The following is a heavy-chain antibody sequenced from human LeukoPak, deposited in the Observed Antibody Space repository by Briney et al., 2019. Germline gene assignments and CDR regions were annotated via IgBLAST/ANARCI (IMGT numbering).Heavy chain of an antibody. V-gene: IGHV3-30*18. D-gene: IGHD6-19*01. CDR2: ASSNGDTT. CDR1: GFTFSSYG. Sequence: GGSLRLSCAASGFTFSSYGIHWVRQAPDKGLEWVAVASSNGDTTYYADSVKGRFTISRDNSKNTLYVQMNTLRAEDTAVYYCAKEGAVAGSMWFDLWGQGALVTVSS. CDR3: AKEGAVAGSMWFDL. J-gene: IGHJ5*02.